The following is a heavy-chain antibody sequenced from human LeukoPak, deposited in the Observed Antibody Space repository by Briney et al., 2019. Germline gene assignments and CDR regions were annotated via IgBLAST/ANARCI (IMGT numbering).Heavy chain of an antibody. D-gene: IGHD5-24*01. Sequence: ASVKVSCKASGYTFTSYDINWVRQATGQGLEWMGWMNPNSGNTGYAQKFRGRVTMTRNTSISTAYMELSSLRSEDTAVYYCALFGGWLQPFGYWGQGTLVTVSS. V-gene: IGHV1-8*01. J-gene: IGHJ4*02. CDR3: ALFGGWLQPFGY. CDR1: GYTFTSYD. CDR2: MNPNSGNT.